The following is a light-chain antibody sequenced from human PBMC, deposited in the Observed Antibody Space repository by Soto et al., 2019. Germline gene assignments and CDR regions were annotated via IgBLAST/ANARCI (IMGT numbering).Light chain of an antibody. CDR2: GAS. Sequence: IVLTQSPGTLSSSPGERATLSCRASQSVSTNNLAWYQQRPGQAPRLLIYGASRRATGIPARFSGSGSGTEFTLTISSLQSEDFAVYYCLQYNNWVPTFGQGTKVDIK. J-gene: IGKJ1*01. V-gene: IGKV3-15*01. CDR3: LQYNNWVPT. CDR1: QSVSTNN.